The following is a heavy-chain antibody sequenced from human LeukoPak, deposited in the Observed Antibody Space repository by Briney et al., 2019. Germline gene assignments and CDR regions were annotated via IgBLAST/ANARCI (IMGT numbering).Heavy chain of an antibody. J-gene: IGHJ4*02. Sequence: GGSLRLSCAVSGFTVSSDYMRWVRQAPGKGLEWVSVIYSGGSRDYGDFVKGRFIISRDNSKNTLYLQMNSLRAEDTAVYYCARGESSTYRLTDYWGQGTLVTVSS. V-gene: IGHV3-53*01. CDR1: GFTVSSDY. CDR3: ARGESSTYRLTDY. CDR2: IYSGGSR. D-gene: IGHD2-2*01.